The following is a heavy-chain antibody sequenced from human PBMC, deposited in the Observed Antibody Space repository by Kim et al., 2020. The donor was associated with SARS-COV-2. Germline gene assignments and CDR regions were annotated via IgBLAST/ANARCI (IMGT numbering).Heavy chain of an antibody. V-gene: IGHV4-59*01. J-gene: IGHJ5*02. D-gene: IGHD3-10*01. Sequence: RVTISVDTSKNQFSLKLSSVTAADTAVYYCARDWRNYYGSGSYLSLFDPWGQGTLVTVSS. CDR3: ARDWRNYYGSGSYLSLFDP.